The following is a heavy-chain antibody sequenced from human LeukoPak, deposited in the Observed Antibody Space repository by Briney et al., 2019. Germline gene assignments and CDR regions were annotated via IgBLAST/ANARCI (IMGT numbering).Heavy chain of an antibody. Sequence: PSETLSLTCTASGGSISSYYWSWIRQPPGKGLEWIGYIYYSGSTNYNPSLKSRVTISVDTSKNQFSLKLSSVTAADTAVYYCARGWSREQQLVDYFDYWGQGTLVTVSS. CDR3: ARGWSREQQLVDYFDY. CDR1: GGSISSYY. CDR2: IYYSGST. V-gene: IGHV4-59*01. J-gene: IGHJ4*02. D-gene: IGHD6-13*01.